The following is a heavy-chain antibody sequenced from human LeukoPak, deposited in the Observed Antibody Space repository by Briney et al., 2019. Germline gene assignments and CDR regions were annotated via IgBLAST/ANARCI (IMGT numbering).Heavy chain of an antibody. CDR1: GFTFSSYA. CDR2: ISGSGGST. Sequence: PGGSLRLSCAASGFTFSSYAMSWVRQAPGKGLEWVSAISGSGGSTYYADSVKGRFTISRDNSKNTLYLQMNSLRAEDTAVYYCAKMDCSSTSCSNAFDIWGRGTMVTVSS. CDR3: AKMDCSSTSCSNAFDI. D-gene: IGHD2-2*01. V-gene: IGHV3-23*01. J-gene: IGHJ3*02.